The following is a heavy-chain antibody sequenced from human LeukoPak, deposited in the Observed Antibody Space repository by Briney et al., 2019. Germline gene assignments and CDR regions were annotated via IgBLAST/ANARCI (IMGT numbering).Heavy chain of an antibody. CDR3: ARRGTVTTERFDY. Sequence: SETLSLTCTVSGGSISSSSYYWGWIRQPPGKGLEWIGSIYYSGSTYYNPSLKSRVTISVDTSKNQFSLKLCSVTAADTAVYYCARRGTVTTERFDYWGQGTLVTVSS. V-gene: IGHV4-39*01. D-gene: IGHD4-11*01. CDR1: GGSISSSSYY. CDR2: IYYSGST. J-gene: IGHJ4*02.